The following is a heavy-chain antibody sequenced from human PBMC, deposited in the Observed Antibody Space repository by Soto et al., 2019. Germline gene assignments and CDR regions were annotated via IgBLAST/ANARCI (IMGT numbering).Heavy chain of an antibody. Sequence: ASVKVSCKASGYTFTSYGISWVRQAPGQGPEWMGWISAYNGNTNYAQKLQGRVTMTTDTSTSTAYMELRSLRSDDTAVYYCARDEWLRFDYYGMDVWGQGTTVTVSS. D-gene: IGHD5-12*01. V-gene: IGHV1-18*01. CDR2: ISAYNGNT. CDR1: GYTFTSYG. CDR3: ARDEWLRFDYYGMDV. J-gene: IGHJ6*02.